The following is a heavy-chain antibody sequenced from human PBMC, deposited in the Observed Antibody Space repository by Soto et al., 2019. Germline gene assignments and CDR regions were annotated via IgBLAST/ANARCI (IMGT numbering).Heavy chain of an antibody. V-gene: IGHV3-23*01. D-gene: IGHD6-19*01. J-gene: IGHJ6*02. CDR1: GFTFSSYA. CDR3: AREGPKFWAVANYYYYYGMDV. CDR2: ISGSGGST. Sequence: GGSLRLSCAASGFTFSSYAMSWVRQAPGKGLKWVSAISGSGGSTYYVDSVKGRFTISRDNAKNSLYLQMNSLRAEDTAVYYCAREGPKFWAVANYYYYYGMDVWGQGTTVTVSS.